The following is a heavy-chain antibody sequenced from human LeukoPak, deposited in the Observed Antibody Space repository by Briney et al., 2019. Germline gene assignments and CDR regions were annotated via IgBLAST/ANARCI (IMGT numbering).Heavy chain of an antibody. CDR1: GYTFSTYA. D-gene: IGHD3-22*01. CDR3: ARDLGDDISGVGYFDY. Sequence: ASVNVSCKASGYTFSTYAISWVRQAPGQGLEWMGWISAYTGNTRYTQNLQGRVIMTTDTSANTAYMEVRSLRSDDTAMYYCARDLGDDISGVGYFDYWGHGTLVTVSS. J-gene: IGHJ4*01. V-gene: IGHV1-18*01. CDR2: ISAYTGNT.